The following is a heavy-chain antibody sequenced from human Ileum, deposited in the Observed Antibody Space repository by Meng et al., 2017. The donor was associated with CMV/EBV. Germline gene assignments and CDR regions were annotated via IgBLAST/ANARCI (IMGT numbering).Heavy chain of an antibody. Sequence: GESLKISCAGSGFTFSNHAMSWVRQAPGKGLEWVAVISYDGSSEYYADAVKGRFTISRDNSKNTLYLQMVSLRPEDTAVYYCARDIGRFCTGGSCYARPYLYDLDVWGQGTTVTVSS. J-gene: IGHJ6*02. V-gene: IGHV3-30-3*01. CDR2: ISYDGSSE. CDR1: GFTFSNHA. CDR3: ARDIGRFCTGGSCYARPYLYDLDV. D-gene: IGHD2-15*01.